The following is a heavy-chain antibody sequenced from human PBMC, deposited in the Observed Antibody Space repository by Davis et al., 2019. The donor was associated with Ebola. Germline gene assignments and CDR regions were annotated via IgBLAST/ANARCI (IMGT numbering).Heavy chain of an antibody. CDR1: GYSFPSYW. V-gene: IGHV5-51*01. D-gene: IGHD3-22*01. Sequence: GGSLRLSCKGSGYSFPSYWIAWVRQMPGKGLEWMGIIYPGDSDTRNSPSFQGQVTISADKSISTAYLQWSSLKASDTAMYYCARRYYDGSGYYFDSWGQGTLVTVSS. J-gene: IGHJ4*02. CDR2: IYPGDSDT. CDR3: ARRYYDGSGYYFDS.